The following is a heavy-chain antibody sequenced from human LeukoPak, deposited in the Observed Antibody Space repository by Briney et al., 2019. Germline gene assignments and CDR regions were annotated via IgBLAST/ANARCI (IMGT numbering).Heavy chain of an antibody. Sequence: PSETLSLTCAVYGGSFSGYYWSWIRQPPGKGLEWIGEINHSGSTNYNPSLKSRVTISLDTSKNQFSLNLRSMKASDTAVYYCARAFCVGDCFVLHIYFDSWGQGTLVTVSS. CDR3: ARAFCVGDCFVLHIYFDS. CDR2: INHSGST. CDR1: GGSFSGYY. D-gene: IGHD2-21*02. V-gene: IGHV4-34*01. J-gene: IGHJ4*02.